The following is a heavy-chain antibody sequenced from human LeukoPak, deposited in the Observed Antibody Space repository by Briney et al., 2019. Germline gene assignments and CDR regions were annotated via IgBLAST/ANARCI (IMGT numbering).Heavy chain of an antibody. V-gene: IGHV4-61*01. CDR1: GASVSSASY. CDR3: ARSRAFKSGAFDP. Sequence: SETLSLTCTVSGASVSSASYWSWIRQPPGKGVEWIAHIYNGVNTNYNPSLKSRVAISVDASKNQFSLRLNSVTAADTAVYYCARSRAFKSGAFDPWGQGSLVTVSS. CDR2: IYNGVNT. J-gene: IGHJ5*02. D-gene: IGHD1-26*01.